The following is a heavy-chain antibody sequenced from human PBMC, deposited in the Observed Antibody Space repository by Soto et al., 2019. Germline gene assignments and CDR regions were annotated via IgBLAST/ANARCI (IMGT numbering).Heavy chain of an antibody. D-gene: IGHD6-13*01. CDR3: SKGGLYISSWNEGY. V-gene: IGHV3-23*01. CDR2: LSASGDST. CDR1: GFTFSSYA. Sequence: EVQLLESGGALVQPGGSLRLSCAASGFTFSSYARSWVRQAPGKGLEWVSSLSASGDSTHNEDTVKGRFAISRDNSKNTQDLHLNSLTADDKDVYYCSKGGLYISSWNEGYWDQGTLVTVSS. J-gene: IGHJ4*02.